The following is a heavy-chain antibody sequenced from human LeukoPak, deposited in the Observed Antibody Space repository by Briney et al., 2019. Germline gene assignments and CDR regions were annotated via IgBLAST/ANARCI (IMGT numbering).Heavy chain of an antibody. Sequence: PGGSLRLSCAAPGFTFSSYAMSWVRQAPGKGLEWVSAISGSGGSTCYADSVKGRFTISRDNSRNTLYLQMNSLRAEDTAVYYYASPGQWDYWGQGTLVTVSS. D-gene: IGHD6-19*01. CDR3: ASPGQWDY. CDR1: GFTFSSYA. CDR2: ISGSGGST. V-gene: IGHV3-23*01. J-gene: IGHJ4*02.